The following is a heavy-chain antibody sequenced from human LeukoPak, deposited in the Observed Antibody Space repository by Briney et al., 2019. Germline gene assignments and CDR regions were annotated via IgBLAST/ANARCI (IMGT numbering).Heavy chain of an antibody. CDR1: GFTFSSYS. D-gene: IGHD1-26*01. CDR2: ISSSSSYI. Sequence: PGGSLRLSCAASGFTFSSYSVNWVRQAPGKGLEWVSSISSSSSYIYYADSVKGRFTISRDNAKNSLYLQMNSLRAEDTAVYYCARDGIVGATPIDYWGQGTLVTVSS. J-gene: IGHJ4*02. V-gene: IGHV3-21*01. CDR3: ARDGIVGATPIDY.